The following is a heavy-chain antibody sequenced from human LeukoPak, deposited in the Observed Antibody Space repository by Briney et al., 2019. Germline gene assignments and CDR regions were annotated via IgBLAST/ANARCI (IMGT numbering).Heavy chain of an antibody. CDR1: GGSMNSYY. V-gene: IGHV4-59*08. D-gene: IGHD3-9*01. CDR2: IYYSGST. Sequence: SETLSLTCSVSGGSMNSYYWSWIRQSPGKGLEWIGYIYYSGSTNYNPSLKSRVTISVDTSKNQFSLKLSSVTAADTAVYYCARHVWLQPFDYWGQGAHCTVSS. J-gene: IGHJ4*02. CDR3: ARHVWLQPFDY.